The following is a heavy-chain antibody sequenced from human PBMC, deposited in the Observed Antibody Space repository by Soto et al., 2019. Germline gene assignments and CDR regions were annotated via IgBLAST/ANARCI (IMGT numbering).Heavy chain of an antibody. D-gene: IGHD5-12*01. CDR2: IMPGSSHI. CDR1: GFTFSIYS. V-gene: IGHV3-48*01. CDR3: ARGGRDGYNNFDY. J-gene: IGHJ4*02. Sequence: GGSLRLSCAASGFTFSIYSMNWVRQAPGKGLEWVSYIMPGSSHIFYADSVKGRFTISRDNAKNSLYLQMNSLRAEDTAVYYCARGGRDGYNNFDYWGQGTLVTVSS.